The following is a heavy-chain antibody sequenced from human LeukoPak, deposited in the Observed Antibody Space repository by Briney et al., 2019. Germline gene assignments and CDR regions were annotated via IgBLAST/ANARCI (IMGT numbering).Heavy chain of an antibody. J-gene: IGHJ4*02. Sequence: RGSVKVSCKASGYTFTSYDINWVRQATGQGLEWMGWMNPNSGNTVYAQKFQGRVTMTRNTSISTAYMELSSLRSDDTAVYYCARGASDTDMVPYYFDYWGQGTLVTVSS. CDR3: ARGASDTDMVPYYFDY. V-gene: IGHV1-8*01. D-gene: IGHD5-18*01. CDR1: GYTFTSYD. CDR2: MNPNSGNT.